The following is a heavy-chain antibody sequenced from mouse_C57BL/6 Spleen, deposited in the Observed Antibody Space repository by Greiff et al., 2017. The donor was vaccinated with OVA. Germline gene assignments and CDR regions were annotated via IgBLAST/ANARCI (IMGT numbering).Heavy chain of an antibody. J-gene: IGHJ3*01. CDR1: GYSITSGYY. CDR3: ARGTYYSIYVWFAY. Sequence: ESGPGLVKPSQSLSLTCSVTGYSITSGYYWNWIRQFPGNKLEWMGYISYDGSNNYNPSLKNRISITRDTSKNQFFLKLNSVTTEDTATYYCARGTYYSIYVWFAYWGQGTLVTVSA. D-gene: IGHD2-5*01. CDR2: ISYDGSN. V-gene: IGHV3-6*01.